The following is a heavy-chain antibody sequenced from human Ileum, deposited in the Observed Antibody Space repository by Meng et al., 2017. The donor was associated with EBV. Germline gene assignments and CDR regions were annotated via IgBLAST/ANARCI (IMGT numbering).Heavy chain of an antibody. CDR3: ARSIVVVPAAIYY. CDR2: IYYSGST. D-gene: IGHD2-2*01. CDR1: GGSISGSSYY. J-gene: IGHJ4*02. Sequence: LQRRESGPGLVKPSGPLPLTCTVSGGSISGSSYYWGSIRQPPGKGLEWIGSIYYSGSTYYTPSLKSRVTISVDTSKSQFSLKLSSVTAADTAVYYCARSIVVVPAAIYYWGQGTLVTVSS. V-gene: IGHV4-39*01.